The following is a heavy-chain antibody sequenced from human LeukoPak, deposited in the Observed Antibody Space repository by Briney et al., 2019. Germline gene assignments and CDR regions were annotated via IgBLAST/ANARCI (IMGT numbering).Heavy chain of an antibody. CDR1: GGTFSNYA. D-gene: IGHD2-2*02. Sequence: SVKVSCKASGGTFSNYAISWVRQAPGQGLEWMGGITPIFATPSYAQKFQGRVTITADESTSTAYMELSGRRSEDTAVYYCARWAGYCRITNCYSAFDYWGQGTLVTVSS. CDR2: ITPIFATP. V-gene: IGHV1-69*13. J-gene: IGHJ4*02. CDR3: ARWAGYCRITNCYSAFDY.